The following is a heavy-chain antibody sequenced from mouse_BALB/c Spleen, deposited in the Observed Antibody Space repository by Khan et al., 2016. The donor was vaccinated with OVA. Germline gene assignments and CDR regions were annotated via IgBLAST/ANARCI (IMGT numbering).Heavy chain of an antibody. D-gene: IGHD2-1*01. CDR2: INPNNGGT. V-gene: IGHV1S81*02. Sequence: QVQLQQSGAELVKPGASLKLSCKASGYTFTTYWMHWVKLRPGQGFEWIGEINPNNGGTKYNEKFKRKATLTVDKSSSTAYMQLSSLTSEDSAVYYCTIGNYPYYALHYWGQGTSVTVSS. CDR3: TIGNYPYYALHY. CDR1: GYTFTTYW. J-gene: IGHJ4*01.